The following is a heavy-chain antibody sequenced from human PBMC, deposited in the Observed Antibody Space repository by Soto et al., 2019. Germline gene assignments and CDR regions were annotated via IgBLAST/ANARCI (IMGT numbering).Heavy chain of an antibody. J-gene: IGHJ6*01. Sequence: SRKHQPPGKGLEWIGSIYYSGSTYYNPSLKSRVTISVDTSKNQFSLKLSSVTAADTAVYYCPRLSFLTGTTGVMDVWVQG. CDR3: PRLSFLTGTTGVMDV. CDR2: IYYSGST. D-gene: IGHD1-7*01. V-gene: IGHV4-39*01.